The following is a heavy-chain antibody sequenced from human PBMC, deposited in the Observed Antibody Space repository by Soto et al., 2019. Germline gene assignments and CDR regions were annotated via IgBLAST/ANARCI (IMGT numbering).Heavy chain of an antibody. CDR1: GVSINNYY. Sequence: SDTLSLTCTVSGVSINNYYWTWIRQPPGKRLEWIGAIYYTGSTTYNPSLRSRVTFSVDTSKNQFSLSLTSVTAADTAVYFCEKVVSGGHLDYWGQGTLVTVSS. V-gene: IGHV4-59*01. J-gene: IGHJ4*02. D-gene: IGHD6-25*01. CDR2: IYYTGST. CDR3: EKVVSGGHLDY.